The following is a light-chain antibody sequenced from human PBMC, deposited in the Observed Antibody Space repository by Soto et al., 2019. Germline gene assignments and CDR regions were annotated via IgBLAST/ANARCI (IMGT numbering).Light chain of an antibody. CDR3: QQYHIFPLA. J-gene: IGKJ4*01. CDR2: KAS. Sequence: DIQMTLSPSTLSASVGDRVTITCRASQSINSWLAWYQQKPGKAPKLLIYKASSLQNGVSSRFSGSGSGTEFTLTIRGLQPEDFATYYCQQYHIFPLAFGGGTKVEIK. CDR1: QSINSW. V-gene: IGKV1-5*03.